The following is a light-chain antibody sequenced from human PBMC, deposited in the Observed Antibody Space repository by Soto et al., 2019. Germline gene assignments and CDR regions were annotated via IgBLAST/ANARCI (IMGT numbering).Light chain of an antibody. CDR3: ASYRSTSTLGV. V-gene: IGLV2-14*03. J-gene: IGLJ3*02. CDR1: GSD. Sequence: QSALTQPASVSGSRGQSITISCTGAGSDVSWYQHHPGKAPKLIIFDVSNRPSGISDRFSGSKSGNTASLTISGLRAEDEAGYYCASYRSTSTLGVFGGGTQLTVL. CDR2: DVS.